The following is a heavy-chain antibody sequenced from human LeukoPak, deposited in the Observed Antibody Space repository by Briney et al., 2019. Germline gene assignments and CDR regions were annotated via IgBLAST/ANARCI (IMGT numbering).Heavy chain of an antibody. J-gene: IGHJ3*02. D-gene: IGHD3-16*02. CDR2: ISPYNGNT. V-gene: IGHV1-18*01. Sequence: ASVTVSCKASGYILTSYSISWVRQAPGQGLEWMGWISPYNGNTNYAQKLQGRVTMTADTSTSTAYMDLWNLRSDDTAMYYCARDYQGFDIWGQGTLVTVSS. CDR1: GYILTSYS. CDR3: ARDYQGFDI.